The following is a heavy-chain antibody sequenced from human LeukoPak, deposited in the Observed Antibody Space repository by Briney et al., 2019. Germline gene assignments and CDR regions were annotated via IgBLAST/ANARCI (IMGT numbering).Heavy chain of an antibody. CDR1: GYTFTSYD. D-gene: IGHD2-15*01. CDR3: ARGSTRYVYRAAGY. J-gene: IGHJ4*02. V-gene: IGHV1-8*01. Sequence: ASVKVSCKGSGYTFTSYDINWVRQATGQGLEWMGWMNPNSGNTGYAQKFQGRVTMTRNTSISTAYMELSSLRSEDTAVYYCARGSTRYVYRAAGYWGQGTLVTVPS. CDR2: MNPNSGNT.